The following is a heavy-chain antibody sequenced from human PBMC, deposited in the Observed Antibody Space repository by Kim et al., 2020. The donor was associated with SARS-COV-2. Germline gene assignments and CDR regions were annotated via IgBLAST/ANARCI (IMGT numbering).Heavy chain of an antibody. V-gene: IGHV1-18*04. CDR2: ISAYNGNT. D-gene: IGHD2-15*01. Sequence: ASVKVSCKASGYTFTSYGISWVRQAPGQGLEWMGWISAYNGNTNYAQKLQGRVTMTTDTSTSTANMELRSLRSDDTAVYYCAREGGTYCSGGSCYEGPTNKYYYYGMDVWGQGTTVTVSS. J-gene: IGHJ6*02. CDR1: GYTFTSYG. CDR3: AREGGTYCSGGSCYEGPTNKYYYYGMDV.